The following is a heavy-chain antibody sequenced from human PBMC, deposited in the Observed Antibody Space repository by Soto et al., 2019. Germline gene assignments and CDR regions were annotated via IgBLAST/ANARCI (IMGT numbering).Heavy chain of an antibody. Sequence: EVQLLESGGGLVQPGGSLRLSCTASGFTFRNYAMIWVRQAPGQGLQWASGISDRGAVIFHADSVRGRFTISRDNSKNAWYLQMKSLRAEDTALYYCAKCGKYDRLTGQGGFDPWGEGTLVTVSS. J-gene: IGHJ5*02. CDR1: GFTFRNYA. CDR3: AKCGKYDRLTGQGGFDP. D-gene: IGHD3-9*01. CDR2: ISDRGAVI. V-gene: IGHV3-23*01.